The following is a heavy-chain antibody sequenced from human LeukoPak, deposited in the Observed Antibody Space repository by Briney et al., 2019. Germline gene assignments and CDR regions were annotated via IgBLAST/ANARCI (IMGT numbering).Heavy chain of an antibody. J-gene: IGHJ5*02. V-gene: IGHV5-51*01. Sequence: GESLKISCKGSGYSFTSYWIGWVRQMPGKGLGWMGFTYPGDSDTRYSPSFQGQVTISADRSISTAYLQWSSLKASDTAMYYCARQARGIVAPTNWFDPWGQGTLVTVSS. CDR3: ARQARGIVAPTNWFDP. CDR2: TYPGDSDT. CDR1: GYSFTSYW. D-gene: IGHD6-13*01.